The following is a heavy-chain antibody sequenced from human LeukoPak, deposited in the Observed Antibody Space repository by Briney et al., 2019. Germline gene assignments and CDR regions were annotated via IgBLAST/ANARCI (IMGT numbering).Heavy chain of an antibody. CDR3: ARLYLAANIYFQH. Sequence: RPSETLSLTCTVSGGSISSSSYYWGWIRQPPGKGLEWTGSIYYSGSTYYNPSLKSRVTISVDTSKNQFSLKLSSVTAADTAVYYCARLYLAANIYFQHWGQGTLVTVSS. J-gene: IGHJ1*01. CDR1: GGSISSSSYY. V-gene: IGHV4-39*01. CDR2: IYYSGST. D-gene: IGHD2-15*01.